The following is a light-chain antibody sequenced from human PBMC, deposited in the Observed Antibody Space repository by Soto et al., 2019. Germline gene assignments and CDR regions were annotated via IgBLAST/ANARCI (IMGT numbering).Light chain of an antibody. V-gene: IGKV1-9*01. CDR3: QHLNSWPPIT. CDR2: SAS. CDR1: QDISSY. Sequence: DIPLTQSPSFVSASVGDRVTITCRASQDISSYLAWYQQKPGKAPKVLIHSASVLESGVPSKFSGSGSGTHLTLTIYNLQPEDFATYYCQHLNSWPPITFCQGTRLDIK. J-gene: IGKJ5*01.